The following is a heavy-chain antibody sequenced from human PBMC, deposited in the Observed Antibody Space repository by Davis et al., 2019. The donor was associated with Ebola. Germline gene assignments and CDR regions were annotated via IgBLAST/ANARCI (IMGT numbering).Heavy chain of an antibody. CDR2: ISVRSIT. J-gene: IGHJ5*02. D-gene: IGHD4-17*01. CDR3: AKVHPPTTVTTGWFDP. Sequence: GESLKISCAASGFIFSSYAMSWVRQAPGKGLEWVSSISVRSITYHADSVKGRFTISRHNSKNTLYLQMNSLRAEDTAVYYCAKVHPPTTVTTGWFDPWGQGTLVTVSS. CDR1: GFIFSSYA. V-gene: IGHV3-23*01.